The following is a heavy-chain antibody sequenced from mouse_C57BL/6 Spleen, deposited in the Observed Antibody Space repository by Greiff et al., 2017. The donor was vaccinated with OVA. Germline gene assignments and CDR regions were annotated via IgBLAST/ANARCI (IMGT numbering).Heavy chain of an antibody. CDR3: ARPPPTVVATDWYFDG. CDR1: GFTFSDYG. J-gene: IGHJ1*03. Sequence: EVKLVESGGGLVKPGGSLKLSCAASGFTFSDYGMHWVRQAPEKGLEWVAYISSGSSTIYYADTVKGRFTISRDNAKNTLFLQMTSLRSEDTAMYYCARPPPTVVATDWYFDGWGTGTTVTVSS. CDR2: ISSGSSTI. V-gene: IGHV5-17*01. D-gene: IGHD1-1*01.